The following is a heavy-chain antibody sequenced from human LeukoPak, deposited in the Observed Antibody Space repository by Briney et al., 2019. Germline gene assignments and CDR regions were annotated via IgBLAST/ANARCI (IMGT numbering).Heavy chain of an antibody. V-gene: IGHV4-30-2*01. Sequence: SETLSLTCTVSGGSISSDTYYWSWIRQPPGKGLEWIGNIYHSGSAYYNPSLESRVTISIDRSRNQFSLKLSSVSAADTAVYYCARDRDSISGSWLWGQGTLVTVSS. D-gene: IGHD3-10*01. CDR2: IYHSGSA. CDR1: GGSISSDTYY. J-gene: IGHJ4*02. CDR3: ARDRDSISGSWL.